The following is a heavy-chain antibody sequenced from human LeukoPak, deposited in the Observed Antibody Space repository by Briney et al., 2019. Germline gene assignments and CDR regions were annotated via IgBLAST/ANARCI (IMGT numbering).Heavy chain of an antibody. V-gene: IGHV1-69*04. D-gene: IGHD3-22*01. Sequence: SVKVSCKASGGTFSSYAISWVRQAPGQGLEWMGRIIPILGIANYAQKFQGRVTITADKSTSTAYMELSSLRSEDTAVYYCAREESVVPSGFDDWGQGTLVTVSS. CDR3: AREESVVPSGFDD. CDR1: GGTFSSYA. J-gene: IGHJ4*02. CDR2: IIPILGIA.